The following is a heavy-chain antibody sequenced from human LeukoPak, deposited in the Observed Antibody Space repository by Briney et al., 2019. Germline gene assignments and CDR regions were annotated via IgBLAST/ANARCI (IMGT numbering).Heavy chain of an antibody. V-gene: IGHV3-30*04. J-gene: IGHJ5*02. CDR2: ISYDGSNK. CDR3: AREALWFGELCEGCWFDP. Sequence: GGSLRLSCAASGFTFSSYAMHWVRQAPGKGLEWVAVISYDGSNKYYADSVKGRFTISRDNSKNTLYLQMNSLRAEDAAVYYCAREALWFGELCEGCWFDPWGQGTLVTVSS. CDR1: GFTFSSYA. D-gene: IGHD3-10*01.